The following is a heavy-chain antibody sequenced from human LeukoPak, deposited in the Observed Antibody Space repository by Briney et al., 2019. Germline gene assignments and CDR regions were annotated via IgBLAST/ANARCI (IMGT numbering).Heavy chain of an antibody. CDR2: ISTYNGDT. Sequence: ASVKVSCTASGYTFTSYGIRWVRQAPGQGLEWMGWISTYNGDTNYAQKLQGRVTMTTDTSTSTAYMELRSLRSDDTAVYYCARDHNWVVDYWGQGTLVTVS. J-gene: IGHJ4*02. V-gene: IGHV1-18*01. CDR3: ARDHNWVVDY. D-gene: IGHD1-1*01. CDR1: GYTFTSYG.